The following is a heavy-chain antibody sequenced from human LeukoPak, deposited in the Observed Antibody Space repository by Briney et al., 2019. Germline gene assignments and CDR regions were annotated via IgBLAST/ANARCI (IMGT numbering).Heavy chain of an antibody. CDR3: ARRGVYGRGSSGDY. D-gene: IGHD2-8*01. V-gene: IGHV4-34*01. CDR2: INHSGST. J-gene: IGHJ4*02. CDR1: GGSFSGYY. Sequence: SETLSLTCAVYGGSFSGYYWSWIRQPPGKGLEWIGEINHSGSTNYNPSLKSRVTISVDTSKNQFSLKLSSVTAADTAVYYCARRGVYGRGSSGDYWGQGTLVTVSS.